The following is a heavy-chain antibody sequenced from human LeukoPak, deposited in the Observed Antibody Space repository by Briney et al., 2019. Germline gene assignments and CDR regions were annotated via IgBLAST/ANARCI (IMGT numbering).Heavy chain of an antibody. J-gene: IGHJ4*02. CDR1: GFTFSSYS. D-gene: IGHD3-22*01. CDR2: ISSGGSTI. Sequence: GGSLRLSCAASGFTFSSYSMHWVRQAPGKGLEWVSYISSGGSTIHYADSVKGRFTISRDNAKNSLYLQMNRLRAEDTAVYYCARDRTYYDSSGYRNNFDYWGQGTLVTVSS. CDR3: ARDRTYYDSSGYRNNFDY. V-gene: IGHV3-48*04.